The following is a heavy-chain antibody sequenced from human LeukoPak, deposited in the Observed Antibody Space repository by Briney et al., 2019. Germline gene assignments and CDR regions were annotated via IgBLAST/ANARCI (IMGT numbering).Heavy chain of an antibody. Sequence: ASVKVSCKASGYTFTSYGISWVRQAPGQGLGWMGWISAYNGNTNYAQKLQGRVTMTTGTSTSTAYMELRSLRSDDTAVYYCARGAGDYDFWSGYYVYYYYYGMDVWGQGTTVTVSS. CDR3: ARGAGDYDFWSGYYVYYYYYGMDV. CDR1: GYTFTSYG. J-gene: IGHJ6*02. D-gene: IGHD3-3*01. V-gene: IGHV1-18*01. CDR2: ISAYNGNT.